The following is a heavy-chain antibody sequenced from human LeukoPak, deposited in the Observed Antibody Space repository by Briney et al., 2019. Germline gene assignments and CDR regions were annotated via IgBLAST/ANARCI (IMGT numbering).Heavy chain of an antibody. CDR1: VFTFSRYS. V-gene: IGHV3-21*01. CDR3: ATTSGTSRGDY. D-gene: IGHD2-2*01. J-gene: IGHJ4*02. Sequence: PGGSLRLSRAASVFTFSRYSMNWGRGAPGKGVEWGSSISSSSSYIYYADSVKGRFTISRDNAKNSLYLQMNSLRAEDTAVYYCATTSGTSRGDYWGQGTLVTVSS. CDR2: ISSSSSYI.